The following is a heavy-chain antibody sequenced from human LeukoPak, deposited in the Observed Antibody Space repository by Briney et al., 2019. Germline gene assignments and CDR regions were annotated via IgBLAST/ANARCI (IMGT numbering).Heavy chain of an antibody. V-gene: IGHV3-23*01. Sequence: GGSLRLSCAASGFTFSIYAMTWVRQAPGKGLEWVSAISYNGDNTYYADSVRGRFTISRNNSKNTPYLQMNSLRAEDTAVYYCAKNYGRVIFGVDTADYWGQGTLVTVSS. CDR1: GFTFSIYA. D-gene: IGHD3-3*01. CDR2: ISYNGDNT. CDR3: AKNYGRVIFGVDTADY. J-gene: IGHJ4*02.